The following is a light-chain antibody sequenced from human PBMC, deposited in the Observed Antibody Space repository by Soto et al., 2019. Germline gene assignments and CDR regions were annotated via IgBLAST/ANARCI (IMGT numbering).Light chain of an antibody. CDR3: QQYKSYPYS. CDR2: KAS. CDR1: QSINRW. J-gene: IGKJ2*01. V-gene: IGKV1-5*03. Sequence: DIQMTQSPSTLSASVGDRVTITCRASQSINRWMAWYPQKPGKAPKLLISKASSLESGVPARFSGSGSGTEFTLTISSLQPDDFATYYCQQYKSYPYSFGQGTKLEIK.